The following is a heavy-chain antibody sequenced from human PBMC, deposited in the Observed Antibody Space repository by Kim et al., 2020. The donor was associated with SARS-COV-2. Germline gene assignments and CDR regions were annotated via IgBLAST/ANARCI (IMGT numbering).Heavy chain of an antibody. D-gene: IGHD4-17*01. CDR3: GRLRFTVYDAFDI. J-gene: IGHJ3*02. CDR2: ISDSGTT. V-gene: IGHV4-59*08. Sequence: SETLSLTCSVSGDSIGSFFWSWIRQPPGKGLEWIGYISDSGTTNYISSLKSRVTISVDTSKNKFALKLTSMTAADTAMYYCGRLRFTVYDAFDIWGHGTMVTVSS. CDR1: GDSIGSFF.